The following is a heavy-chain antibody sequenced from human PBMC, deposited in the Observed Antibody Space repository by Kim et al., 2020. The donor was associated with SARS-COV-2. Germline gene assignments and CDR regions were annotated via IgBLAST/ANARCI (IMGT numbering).Heavy chain of an antibody. J-gene: IGHJ2*01. V-gene: IGHV4-30-2*04. CDR3: AREDSSGYYSTWYFDL. Sequence: LKSRVTISVDTSKNQFSLKLSSVTAADTAVYYCAREDSSGYYSTWYFDLWGRGTLVTVSS. D-gene: IGHD3-22*01.